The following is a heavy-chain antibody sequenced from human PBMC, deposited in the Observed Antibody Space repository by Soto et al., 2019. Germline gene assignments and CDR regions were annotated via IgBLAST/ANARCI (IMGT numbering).Heavy chain of an antibody. CDR3: ARTSGYSSSWYFFRYAFDI. V-gene: IGHV4-30-4*01. Sequence: FLALSHTNTVSYGSISSGGYYLSFDQQRPGKVREWIGCIYCSVSTYYNPSLKSRVTISVDTSKNQFSLKLSSVTAADTAVYYCARTSGYSSSWYFFRYAFDIWGQGTTVTVSS. CDR1: YGSISSGGYY. J-gene: IGHJ3*02. CDR2: IYCSVST. D-gene: IGHD6-13*01.